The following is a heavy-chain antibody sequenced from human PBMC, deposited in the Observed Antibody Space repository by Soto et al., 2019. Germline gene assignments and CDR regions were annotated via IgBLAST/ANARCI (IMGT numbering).Heavy chain of an antibody. CDR1: GFTVSSNY. V-gene: IGHV3-53*01. CDR3: VRDFVVVAAAGRGSYYYYGMDV. CDR2: IYSGGST. D-gene: IGHD6-13*01. J-gene: IGHJ6*02. Sequence: EVQLVESGGGLIQPGGSLRLSCAASGFTVSSNYMSWVRQAPGKGLEWVSVIYSGGSTYYADSVKGRFTISRDNSKNTLYLQMNSLRAEDTAVYYCVRDFVVVAAAGRGSYYYYGMDVWGQGTTVTVSS.